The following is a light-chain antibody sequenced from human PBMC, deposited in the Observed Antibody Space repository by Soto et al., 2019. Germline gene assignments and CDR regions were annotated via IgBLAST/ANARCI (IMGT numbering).Light chain of an antibody. V-gene: IGLV2-14*01. CDR2: DVS. J-gene: IGLJ2*01. CDR3: SSYTSSSTLDVL. Sequence: QSVLTQPASVSGSPGQSITISCTGTSSDVGAYNYVSWYQQHPGKAPKLIIYDVSYRPSGVSKRFSGSKSGNTASLTISGLQPEDEADYYCSSYTSSSTLDVLFGGGTKLTVL. CDR1: SSDVGAYNY.